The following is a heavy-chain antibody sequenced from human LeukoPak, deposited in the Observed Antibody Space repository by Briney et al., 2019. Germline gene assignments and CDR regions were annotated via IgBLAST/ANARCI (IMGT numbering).Heavy chain of an antibody. Sequence: GASVKVSCKVSGGTFSSYAISWVRQAPGQGLEWMGGIIPIFGTANYAQKFQGRVTITRDTSASTAYMELSSLRSEDTAVYYCARDWLPITGGYDMDVWGQGTTVTVSS. V-gene: IGHV1-69*05. J-gene: IGHJ6*02. CDR1: GGTFSSYA. CDR3: ARDWLPITGGYDMDV. D-gene: IGHD3-3*01. CDR2: IIPIFGTA.